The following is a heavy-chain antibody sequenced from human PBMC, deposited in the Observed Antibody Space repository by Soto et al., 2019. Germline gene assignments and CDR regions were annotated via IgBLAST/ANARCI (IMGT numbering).Heavy chain of an antibody. CDR3: ARGITTVVSSFYYSGMDV. D-gene: IGHD2-15*01. CDR2: IIHIFGTA. J-gene: IGHJ6*02. Sequence: QVQLVQSGAEVKKPGSSVKVSCKASGGTFSSYAISWVRQAPGQGLEWMGGIIHIFGTANYAQKFQGRVTITEDDSTSTAYMALRSLRSEDTAVYYCARGITTVVSSFYYSGMDVWGQGTTVTVSS. V-gene: IGHV1-69*12. CDR1: GGTFSSYA.